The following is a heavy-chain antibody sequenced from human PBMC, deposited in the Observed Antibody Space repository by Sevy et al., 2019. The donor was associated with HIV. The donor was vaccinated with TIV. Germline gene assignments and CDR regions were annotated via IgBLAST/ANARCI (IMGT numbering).Heavy chain of an antibody. Sequence: ASVKVSCKASGYTFTGYYMHWVRQAPGQGLEWMGRINPNSGGTNYAQKFQGRVTMTRDTSISTAYMELSRLRSDDTAVYYCARAAVVVVAADAFDICGQGTMVTVSS. V-gene: IGHV1-2*06. CDR1: GYTFTGYY. CDR2: INPNSGGT. J-gene: IGHJ3*02. D-gene: IGHD2-15*01. CDR3: ARAAVVVVAADAFDI.